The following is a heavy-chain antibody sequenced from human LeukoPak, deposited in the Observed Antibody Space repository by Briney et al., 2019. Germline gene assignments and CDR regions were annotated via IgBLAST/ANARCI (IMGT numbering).Heavy chain of an antibody. D-gene: IGHD3-10*01. J-gene: IGHJ4*02. CDR1: GLTFYDYA. CDR2: ITWNSGSI. CDR3: AAGAGITRY. Sequence: PGRSLRLSCAASGLTFYDYAMHWVRQAPGKGLKWVSGITWNSGSIAYADSVKGRFTISRDNAKNSLYLQVNSLRSEDTALYYCAAGAGITRYWGQGTLVTVSS. V-gene: IGHV3-9*01.